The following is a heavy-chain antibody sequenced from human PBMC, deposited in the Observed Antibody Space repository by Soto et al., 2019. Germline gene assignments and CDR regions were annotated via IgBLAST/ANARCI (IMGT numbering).Heavy chain of an antibody. V-gene: IGHV3-33*01. D-gene: IGHD3-9*01. Sequence: GGSLRLSCAASGFTFSSYGMHWVRQAPGKGLEWVAVIWYDGSNKYFADSVKGRFTISRDNSKNTLYLQMNSLRAEDTAVYYCARGDFYDILTGYYRPYGMDVWGQGTTVTVS. CDR3: ARGDFYDILTGYYRPYGMDV. CDR2: IWYDGSNK. CDR1: GFTFSSYG. J-gene: IGHJ6*02.